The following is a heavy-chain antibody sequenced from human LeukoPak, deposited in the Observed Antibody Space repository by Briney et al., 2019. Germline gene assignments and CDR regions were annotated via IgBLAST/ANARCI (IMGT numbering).Heavy chain of an antibody. CDR2: FYYSGST. Sequence: SETLSLTCTVTGDSFSTYYWSWIRQPPGKGLEWIGHFYYSGSTNYNPSLKSRVTISVDTSRNQFSLKLTSVTAADTAVYYCARGKGGNYYLNYFDYWGQGALVTVSS. CDR3: ARGKGGNYYLNYFDY. D-gene: IGHD1-26*01. J-gene: IGHJ4*02. CDR1: GDSFSTYY. V-gene: IGHV4-59*01.